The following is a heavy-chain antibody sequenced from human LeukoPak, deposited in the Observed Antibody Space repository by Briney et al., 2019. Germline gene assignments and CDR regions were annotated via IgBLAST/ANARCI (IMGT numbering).Heavy chain of an antibody. Sequence: ASVKVSCKASGYTFTSYYMHWVRQAPGQGLEWMGIINPSGGSTSYAQKFQGRVTMTRDTSTSTVYMELSSLRSEDTAVYYCAREDGLTPSDGAFDIWGQGTMVTVSS. V-gene: IGHV1-46*01. J-gene: IGHJ3*02. CDR3: AREDGLTPSDGAFDI. CDR2: INPSGGST. D-gene: IGHD4-17*01. CDR1: GYTFTSYY.